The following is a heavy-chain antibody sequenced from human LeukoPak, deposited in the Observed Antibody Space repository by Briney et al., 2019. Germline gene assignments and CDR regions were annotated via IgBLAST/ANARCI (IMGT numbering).Heavy chain of an antibody. CDR3: ARDGPAVDTAMVTFYFDY. J-gene: IGHJ4*02. D-gene: IGHD5-18*01. CDR1: GGTFSSYA. Sequence: SVKVSCKASGGTFSSYAISWVRQAPGRGLEWMGRIFPIFGTANYAQKFQGRVTITTDESTSTAYMELSSLRSEDTAVYYCARDGPAVDTAMVTFYFDYWGQGTLVTVSS. V-gene: IGHV1-69*05. CDR2: IFPIFGTA.